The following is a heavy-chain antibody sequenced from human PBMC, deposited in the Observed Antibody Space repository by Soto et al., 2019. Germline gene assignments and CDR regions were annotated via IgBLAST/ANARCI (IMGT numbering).Heavy chain of an antibody. J-gene: IGHJ4*02. Sequence: QVQLVESGGGVVQPGRSLRLSCTASGFTFSSYAMHWVRQAPGKGLEWVTVISYDGSKKYYADSVKGRFTVSRDNSKNTLYLQMNSLRAEDAAEYYCARESWSFDYWGQGTLVTVSP. V-gene: IGHV3-30*01. CDR3: ARESWSFDY. D-gene: IGHD6-13*01. CDR1: GFTFSSYA. CDR2: ISYDGSKK.